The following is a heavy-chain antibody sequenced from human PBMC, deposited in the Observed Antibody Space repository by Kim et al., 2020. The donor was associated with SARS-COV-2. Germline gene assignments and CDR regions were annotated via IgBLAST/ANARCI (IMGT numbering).Heavy chain of an antibody. Sequence: GGSLRLSCAASGFTFSSYSMNWVRQAPGKGLEWVSYISSSSSTIYYADSVKGRFTISRDNAKNSLYLQMNSLRDEDTAVYYCARMTDSSGYRHFDYWGQGTLVTVSS. CDR1: GFTFSSYS. D-gene: IGHD3-22*01. CDR3: ARMTDSSGYRHFDY. J-gene: IGHJ4*02. V-gene: IGHV3-48*02. CDR2: ISSSSSTI.